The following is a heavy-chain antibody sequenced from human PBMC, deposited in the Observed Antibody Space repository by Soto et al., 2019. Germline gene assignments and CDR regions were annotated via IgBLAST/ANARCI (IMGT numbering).Heavy chain of an antibody. J-gene: IGHJ4*02. CDR1: GGTFSSYS. CDR2: IIPIFGTA. CDR3: ARFNFWSGKTAEFDY. V-gene: IGHV1-69*13. Sequence: SVNGSCKTSGGTFSSYSISWVRQAPGQGLECMGWIIPIFGTANYAQKFQGRVTITADESTSTAYMELSSLRSEDTAVYYCARFNFWSGKTAEFDYWGQGTLVTVSS. D-gene: IGHD3-3*01.